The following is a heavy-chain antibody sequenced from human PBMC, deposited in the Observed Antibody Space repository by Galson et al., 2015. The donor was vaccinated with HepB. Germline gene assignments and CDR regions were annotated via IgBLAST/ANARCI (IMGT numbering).Heavy chain of an antibody. V-gene: IGHV3-30*18. CDR1: GFTFTLYG. Sequence: SLRLSCAASGFTFTLYGMHWVRQAPGKGVEWMAFISYDGSIQHYADSVNGRFTISRDNSKHTLYLQMNSLGPEDTAVYYCAKALGWSCFKEDPFEMWGQGTMVTVSS. J-gene: IGHJ3*02. CDR2: ISYDGSIQ. D-gene: IGHD2-15*01. CDR3: AKALGWSCFKEDPFEM.